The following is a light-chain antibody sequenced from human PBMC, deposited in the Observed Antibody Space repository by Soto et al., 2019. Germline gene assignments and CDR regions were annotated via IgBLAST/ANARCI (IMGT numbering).Light chain of an antibody. J-gene: IGLJ1*01. V-gene: IGLV2-14*01. CDR1: SSDVGGYNY. CDR2: DVS. Sequence: QSALTQPASVSGSPGQSITISCTGTSSDVGGYNYVSWYQQYPGKAPKLMIYDVSNRPSGVSNRFSGSKSGNTASLTISGLQAEDGADYYCTSYTSSSTYVFGIGTKLTVL. CDR3: TSYTSSSTYV.